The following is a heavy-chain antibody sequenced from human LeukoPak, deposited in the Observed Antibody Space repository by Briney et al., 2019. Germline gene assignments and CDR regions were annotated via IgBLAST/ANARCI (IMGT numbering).Heavy chain of an antibody. V-gene: IGHV1-2*02. CDR3: ARVLCCGSSPDY. CDR1: GYTFTGYY. J-gene: IGHJ4*02. Sequence: APVKVSCKASGYTFTGYYMHWVRQAPGQGLEWMGWINPNSGGTNYAQKFQGRVTMTRDTSISTAYMELSRLRSDDTAVYYCARVLCCGSSPDYWGQGTLVTVSS. D-gene: IGHD6-6*01. CDR2: INPNSGGT.